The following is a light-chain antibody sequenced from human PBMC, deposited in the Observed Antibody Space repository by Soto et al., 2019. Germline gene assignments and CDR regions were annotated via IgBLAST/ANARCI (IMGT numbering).Light chain of an antibody. CDR1: SSDVGGYNY. CDR2: EVS. J-gene: IGLJ1*01. CDR3: SSYTSSTTYV. Sequence: LTQPASVSGSPGQSITISCTGTSSDVGGYNYVSWYQQHPGRAPKLMIYEVSNRPSGVSNRFSGSKSGNTASLTISGLQAEDEADYYCSSYTSSTTYVFGTGTKVTVL. V-gene: IGLV2-14*01.